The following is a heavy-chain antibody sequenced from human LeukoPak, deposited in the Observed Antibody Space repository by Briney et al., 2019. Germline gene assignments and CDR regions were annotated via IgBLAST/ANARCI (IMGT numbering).Heavy chain of an antibody. CDR1: GGSISSSNW. V-gene: IGHV4-4*02. CDR3: AREPYYDILTGRGFDP. Sequence: SETLSLTCAVSGGSISSSNWWSWVRQPPGKGLEWIGEIYHSGSTYYNPSLKSRVTISVDTSKNQFSLKLSSVTAADTAVYYCAREPYYDILTGRGFDPWGQGTLVTVSS. J-gene: IGHJ5*02. D-gene: IGHD3-9*01. CDR2: IYHSGST.